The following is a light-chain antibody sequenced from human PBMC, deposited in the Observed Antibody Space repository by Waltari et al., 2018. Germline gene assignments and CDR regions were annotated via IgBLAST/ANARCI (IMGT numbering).Light chain of an antibody. Sequence: EVVMTQSPATLSVSPGERATLSCRASQGVGSNLAGYQQKPGQAPRLLIYGESTRATGIPVRFSGSGSGREFTLTISSLQSEDCAIYYCQQYNNWPETFGQGTKVDIK. J-gene: IGKJ1*01. CDR3: QQYNNWPET. V-gene: IGKV3-15*01. CDR1: QGVGSN. CDR2: GES.